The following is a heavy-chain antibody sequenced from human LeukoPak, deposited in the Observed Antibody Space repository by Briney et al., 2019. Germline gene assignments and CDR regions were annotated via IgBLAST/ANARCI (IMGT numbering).Heavy chain of an antibody. CDR3: AREKPADSGNFVY. V-gene: IGHV3-48*03. CDR2: IRRSGSII. D-gene: IGHD2-21*01. CDR1: GFTLTTFG. J-gene: IGHJ4*02. Sequence: GGSLTPSCPASGFTLTTFGTDCVRQAPGKGLEWVSYIRRSGSIIYYADSVKGRFAISRDNAKNSLYLQMNSLRAEDTAVYYCAREKPADSGNFVYCGQGSLVAVSS.